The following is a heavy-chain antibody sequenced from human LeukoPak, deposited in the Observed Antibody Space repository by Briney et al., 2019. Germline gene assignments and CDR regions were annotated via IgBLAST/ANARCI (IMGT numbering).Heavy chain of an antibody. CDR2: INPNSGGT. D-gene: IGHD5-12*01. Sequence: ASVKVSCKASGYTFTDYFLHWVRQAPGQGLEWMGWINPNSGGTGYAQKFQGRVTMTRDTTISTAYMELSSLISDDTAVYHCARMVRYSGYENWGQGTLVTVSS. CDR1: GYTFTDYF. CDR3: ARMVRYSGYEN. V-gene: IGHV1-2*02. J-gene: IGHJ4*02.